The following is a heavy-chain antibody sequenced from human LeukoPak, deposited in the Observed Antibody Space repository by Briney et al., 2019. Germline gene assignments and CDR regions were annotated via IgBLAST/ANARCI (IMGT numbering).Heavy chain of an antibody. CDR2: ISYDGSNK. CDR1: GFTFSSYG. Sequence: GGSLRLSCAASGFTFSSYGMHWVRQAPGKGLEWVAVISYDGSNKYHADSVKGRFTISRDNSKNTLYLQMNSLRAEDTAVYYCAKDWLDVGDYTFDHWGQGTLVTVSS. J-gene: IGHJ4*02. V-gene: IGHV3-30*18. CDR3: AKDWLDVGDYTFDH. D-gene: IGHD4-17*01.